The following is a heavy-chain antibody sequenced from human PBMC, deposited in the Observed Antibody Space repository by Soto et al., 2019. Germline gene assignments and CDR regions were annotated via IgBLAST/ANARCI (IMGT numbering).Heavy chain of an antibody. V-gene: IGHV1-3*01. D-gene: IGHD3-3*01. J-gene: IGHJ5*02. CDR2: INAGNGNT. Sequence: QVPLVQSGAEVKKPGASVKVSCKASGYTFTSYAMHWVRQAPGQRLEWMGWINAGNGNTKYSQKFQGRVTITRDTSASTAYMELSSLRSEDTAVYYCARSSTIFGVRGSFDPWGQGTLVTVSS. CDR3: ARSSTIFGVRGSFDP. CDR1: GYTFTSYA.